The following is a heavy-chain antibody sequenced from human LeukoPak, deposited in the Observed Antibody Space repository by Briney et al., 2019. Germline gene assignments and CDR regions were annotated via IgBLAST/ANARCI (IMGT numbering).Heavy chain of an antibody. Sequence: SETLSLTCTVSGGSISSSSYYWGWIRQPPGKGLEWIGSSYYSGSTYYNPSLKSRVTISVDTSKNQFSLKLSSVTAADTAVYYCARHSRPGYDSGPGWFDPWGQGTLVTVSS. CDR2: SYYSGST. J-gene: IGHJ5*02. V-gene: IGHV4-39*01. CDR1: GGSISSSSYY. CDR3: ARHSRPGYDSGPGWFDP. D-gene: IGHD3-3*01.